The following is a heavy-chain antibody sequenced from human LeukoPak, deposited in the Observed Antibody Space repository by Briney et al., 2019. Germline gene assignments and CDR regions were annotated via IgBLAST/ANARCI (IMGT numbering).Heavy chain of an antibody. CDR3: ARGRGSSWYYFDY. J-gene: IGHJ4*02. V-gene: IGHV3-21*01. D-gene: IGHD6-13*01. CDR1: GFTFSSYS. CDR2: ISSSSSYI. Sequence: GGSQRLSCAASGFTFSSYSMNWVRQAPGKGLEWVSSISSSSSYIYYADSVKGRFTISRDNAKNTLYLQMNSLRAEDTAVYYCARGRGSSWYYFDYWGQGTLVTVSS.